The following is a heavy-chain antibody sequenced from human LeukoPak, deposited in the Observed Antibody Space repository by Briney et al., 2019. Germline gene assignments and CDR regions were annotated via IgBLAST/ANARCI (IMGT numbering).Heavy chain of an antibody. CDR3: ARDLGARGDY. CDR1: GGSISSYY. D-gene: IGHD3-10*01. CDR2: IYHSGST. Sequence: PSETLSLTCTVSGGSISSYYWGWIRQPPGKGLEWIGSIYHSGSTYYNPSLKSRVTISVDTSKNQFSLKLSSVTAADTAVYYCARDLGARGDYWGQGTLVTVSS. J-gene: IGHJ4*02. V-gene: IGHV4-39*07.